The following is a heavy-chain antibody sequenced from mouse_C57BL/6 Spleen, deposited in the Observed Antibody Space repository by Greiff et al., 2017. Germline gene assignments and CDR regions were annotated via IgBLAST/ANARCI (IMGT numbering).Heavy chain of an antibody. V-gene: IGHV5-6*01. D-gene: IGHD2-4*01. CDR2: ISSGGSCT. CDR1: GFTFSSYG. Sequence: EVHLVESGGDLVKPGGSLKLSCAASGFTFSSYGMSWVRQTPDQRLEWVATISSGGSCTYYPDRVKGRFTISRDNAKNTLYLQMSSLKSEDTAMYYCARLYDNGGFYAMDYWGQGTSVTVSS. J-gene: IGHJ4*01. CDR3: ARLYDNGGFYAMDY.